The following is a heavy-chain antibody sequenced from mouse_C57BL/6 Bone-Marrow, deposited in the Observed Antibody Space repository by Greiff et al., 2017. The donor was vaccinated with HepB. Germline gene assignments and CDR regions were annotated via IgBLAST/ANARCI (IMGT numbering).Heavy chain of an antibody. CDR3: TTPPMVTTREYFDY. D-gene: IGHD2-2*01. V-gene: IGHV14-4*01. J-gene: IGHJ2*01. CDR2: IDPENGDT. CDR1: GFNIKDDY. Sequence: EVQLQQSGAELVRPGASVKLSCTASGFNIKDDYMHWVKQRPEQGLEWIGWIDPENGDTEYASKFQGKATITADTSSNTAYLQLSSLTSEDTAVYYGTTPPMVTTREYFDYWGQGTTLTVSS.